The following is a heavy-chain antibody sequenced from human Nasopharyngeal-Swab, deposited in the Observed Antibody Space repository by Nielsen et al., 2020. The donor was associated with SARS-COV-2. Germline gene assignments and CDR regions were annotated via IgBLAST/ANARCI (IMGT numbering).Heavy chain of an antibody. Sequence: GESLKISCAASGFTFSSYAMSWVRQAPGKGLEWVSAISGSGGSTYYADSAKGRFTISRDNSKNTLYLQMNSLRAEDTAVHYCAKEVAAAIGEYYFDYWGQGTLVTVSS. CDR3: AKEVAAAIGEYYFDY. V-gene: IGHV3-23*01. D-gene: IGHD6-13*01. J-gene: IGHJ4*02. CDR2: ISGSGGST. CDR1: GFTFSSYA.